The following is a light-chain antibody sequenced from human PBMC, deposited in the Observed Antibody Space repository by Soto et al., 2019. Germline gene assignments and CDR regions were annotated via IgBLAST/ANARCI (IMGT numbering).Light chain of an antibody. CDR1: SSDVGGYEY. V-gene: IGLV2-14*03. CDR3: SSYTSSNTLGV. CDR2: DVS. Sequence: QSALTQPASVSASPGQSITISCTGTSSDVGGYEYVSWYQQQPGKAPKRIIYDVSDRPSGVSNRFSASKSGNTASLAISGLQAEDEADYYCSSYTSSNTLGVFGTGTKLTVL. J-gene: IGLJ1*01.